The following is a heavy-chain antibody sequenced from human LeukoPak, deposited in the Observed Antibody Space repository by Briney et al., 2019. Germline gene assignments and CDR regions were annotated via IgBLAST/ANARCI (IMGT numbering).Heavy chain of an antibody. CDR1: GGSISGSSYY. J-gene: IGHJ4*02. CDR2: IYYSGST. Sequence: SETLSLTCTVSGGSISGSSYYWGWIRQPPGKGLEWIGGIYYSGSTYYNPSLKSRVTISVDTSKNQFSLKLSSVTAADTAVYYCARSSIAARPSYWGQGTLVTVSS. D-gene: IGHD6-6*01. CDR3: ARSSIAARPSY. V-gene: IGHV4-39*07.